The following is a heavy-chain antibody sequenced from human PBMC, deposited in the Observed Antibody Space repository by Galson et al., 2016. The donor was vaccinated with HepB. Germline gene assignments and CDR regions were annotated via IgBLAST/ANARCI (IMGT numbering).Heavy chain of an antibody. V-gene: IGHV3-48*01. Sequence: SLRLSCAASGFTFSSYSMNWVRQAPGKGLEWVSYISSSSSTIYYADSVMGRFTISRDNAKNSLYLQMNSLRAEDTAVYYCARDQYDFWRGYYTRGGYYGMDVWGKGTTVSVSS. CDR3: ARDQYDFWRGYYTRGGYYGMDV. CDR2: ISSSSSTI. D-gene: IGHD3-3*01. CDR1: GFTFSSYS. J-gene: IGHJ6*04.